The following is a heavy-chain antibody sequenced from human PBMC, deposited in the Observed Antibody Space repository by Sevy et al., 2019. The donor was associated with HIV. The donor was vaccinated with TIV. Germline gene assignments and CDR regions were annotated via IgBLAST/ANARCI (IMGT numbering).Heavy chain of an antibody. CDR2: INSDGSST. D-gene: IGHD6-19*01. CDR1: GFTFSSYW. CDR3: ARDHEVSSGWYEGDAFDI. J-gene: IGHJ3*02. V-gene: IGHV3-74*01. Sequence: GGSLRLSCAASGFTFSSYWMHWVRQAPGKGLVWDSRINSDGSSTSYADSVKGRFTISRDNAKNTLYLQMNRLRAEDTAVYYCARDHEVSSGWYEGDAFDIWGQGTMVTVSS.